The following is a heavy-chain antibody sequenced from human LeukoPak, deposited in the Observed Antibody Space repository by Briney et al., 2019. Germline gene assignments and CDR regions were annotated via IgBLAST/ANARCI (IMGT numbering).Heavy chain of an antibody. D-gene: IGHD6-19*01. J-gene: IGHJ4*02. CDR1: GGSISSSSYY. V-gene: IGHV4-39*01. CDR3: ARHRDNSSGWHIIDY. Sequence: SETLSLTCTVSGGSISSSSYYWGWIRQPPGKGLEWIGSIYYSGSTYYNPSLKSRVTISVDTSKNQFSLKLSSVTAADTAVYYCARHRDNSSGWHIIDYWGQGTLVTVSS. CDR2: IYYSGST.